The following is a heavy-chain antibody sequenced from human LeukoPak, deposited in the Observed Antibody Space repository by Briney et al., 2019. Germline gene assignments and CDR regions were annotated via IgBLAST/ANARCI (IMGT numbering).Heavy chain of an antibody. CDR3: ARGGYYYGSGTLEKYYMDV. Sequence: GGSLRLSCAASGFTFSSYGMHWVRQAPGKGLEWVAFIRYDGSNKYYADSVKGRFTISRDNSKNTLYLQMNSLRAEDTAVYYCARGGYYYGSGTLEKYYMDVWGKGTTVTVSS. D-gene: IGHD3-10*01. J-gene: IGHJ6*03. CDR1: GFTFSSYG. V-gene: IGHV3-30*02. CDR2: IRYDGSNK.